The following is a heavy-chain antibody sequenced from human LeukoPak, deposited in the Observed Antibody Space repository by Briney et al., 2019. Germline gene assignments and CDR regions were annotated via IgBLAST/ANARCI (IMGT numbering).Heavy chain of an antibody. V-gene: IGHV4-59*01. Sequence: SETLSLTCTVSGGSISSYYWNWIRQPPGKGLEGIGYIYDSGSTNYNPSLKSRVTISVDTSKNQFSLKLSSVTAADTAVYYCARGVQRFDWYFDLWGRGTLVTVSS. J-gene: IGHJ2*01. D-gene: IGHD3-16*01. CDR1: GGSISSYY. CDR2: IYDSGST. CDR3: ARGVQRFDWYFDL.